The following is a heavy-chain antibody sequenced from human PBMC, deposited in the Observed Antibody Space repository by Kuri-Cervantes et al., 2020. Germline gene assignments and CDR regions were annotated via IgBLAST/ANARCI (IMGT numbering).Heavy chain of an antibody. Sequence: GESLKISCAACGFTFSSYWMHWVRQAPGKRLVWVSRINSDGSSTSYADSVKGRFTISRDNAKNTLYLQMNSLRAEDTAVYYCARDSARIVGAVDYGYWGQGTLVTVSS. D-gene: IGHD1-26*01. CDR2: INSDGSST. CDR1: GFTFSSYW. V-gene: IGHV3-74*01. CDR3: ARDSARIVGAVDYGY. J-gene: IGHJ4*02.